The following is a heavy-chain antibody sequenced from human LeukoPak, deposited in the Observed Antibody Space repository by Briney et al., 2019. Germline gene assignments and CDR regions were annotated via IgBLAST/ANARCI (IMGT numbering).Heavy chain of an antibody. CDR2: MNPNSGNT. J-gene: IGHJ5*02. D-gene: IGHD1/OR15-1a*01. CDR3: ARSGTRAAARRSNWFDP. V-gene: IGHV1-8*01. Sequence: ASVNVSCTASGYTFTSYDINWVRQATGQGLEWMGWMNPNSGNTGYAQKFQGRVTMTRNTSISTAYMELSSLRSEDTAVYYCARSGTRAAARRSNWFDPWGQGTLVTVSS. CDR1: GYTFTSYD.